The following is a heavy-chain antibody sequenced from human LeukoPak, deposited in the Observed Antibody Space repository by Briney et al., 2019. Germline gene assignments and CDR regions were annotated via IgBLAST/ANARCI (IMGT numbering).Heavy chain of an antibody. CDR1: GGSISSYY. J-gene: IGHJ4*02. D-gene: IGHD2-15*01. CDR2: IYYSGST. CDR3: ARHDGYCSGGSCRPSAYFDY. V-gene: IGHV4-59*08. Sequence: PSETLSLTCTVSGGSISSYYWSWIRQPPGKGLEWIGYIYYSGSTNYNPSLKSRVTISVDTSKNQFSLKLSSVTAADTAVYYCARHDGYCSGGSCRPSAYFDYWGQGTVVTVSS.